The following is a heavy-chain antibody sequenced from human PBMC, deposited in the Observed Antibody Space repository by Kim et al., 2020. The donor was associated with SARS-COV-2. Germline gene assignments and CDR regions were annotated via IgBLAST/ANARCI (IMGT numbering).Heavy chain of an antibody. V-gene: IGHV3-9*01. CDR3: AKGGSGWDLREKFDP. J-gene: IGHJ5*02. Sequence: GGSLRLSCAASGFTFDDYAMHWVRQAPGKGLEWVSGISWNSGSIGYADSVKGRFTISRDNAKNSLYLQMNSLRAEDTALYSCAKGGSGWDLREKFDPWGQGTLLTVSS. D-gene: IGHD6-19*01. CDR1: GFTFDDYA. CDR2: ISWNSGSI.